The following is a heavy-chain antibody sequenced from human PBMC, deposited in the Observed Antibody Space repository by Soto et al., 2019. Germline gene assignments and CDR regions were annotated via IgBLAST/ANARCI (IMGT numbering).Heavy chain of an antibody. J-gene: IGHJ6*02. V-gene: IGHV3-23*01. CDR2: VTANGGST. CDR3: ASLGVGDWANYYYYYGMDV. D-gene: IGHD2-21*02. Sequence: PESFLRRSCVDIGCSCIVYAMTWVRQAPGKGLEWVSAVTANGGSTYSADSVKGRFTISRDNSKNTLFLQMNSLRAEDTAVYYCASLGVGDWANYYYYYGMDVWGQGTTVTVSS. CDR1: GCSCIVYA.